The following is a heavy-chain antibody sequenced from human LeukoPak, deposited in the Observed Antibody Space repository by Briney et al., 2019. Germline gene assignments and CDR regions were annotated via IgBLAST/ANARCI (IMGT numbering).Heavy chain of an antibody. V-gene: IGHV3-21*01. CDR1: GFAFSSYS. J-gene: IGHJ4*02. CDR2: ISSSGSYI. Sequence: GGSLRLSCAASGFAFSSYSMNWVRQAPGKGLEWVSCISSSGSYIYYADSVKGRFTISRDNAKNSLYLQMNSLRAEDTAVYYCASDEYASSPGYFDYWGQGTLVTVSS. CDR3: ASDEYASSPGYFDY. D-gene: IGHD6-6*01.